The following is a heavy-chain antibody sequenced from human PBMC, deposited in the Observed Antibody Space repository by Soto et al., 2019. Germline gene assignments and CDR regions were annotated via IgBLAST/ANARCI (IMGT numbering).Heavy chain of an antibody. Sequence: GESLKISCKGSGYSFTSYWISWVRQMPGKGLEWMGRIDPSDSYTNYSPSFQGHVTTSADKSISTAYLQWSSLKASDTAMYYCARLLNYYDSSGYYEHVYYYYGMDVWGQGTTVTVSS. CDR1: GYSFTSYW. D-gene: IGHD3-22*01. CDR3: ARLLNYYDSSGYYEHVYYYYGMDV. V-gene: IGHV5-10-1*01. J-gene: IGHJ6*02. CDR2: IDPSDSYT.